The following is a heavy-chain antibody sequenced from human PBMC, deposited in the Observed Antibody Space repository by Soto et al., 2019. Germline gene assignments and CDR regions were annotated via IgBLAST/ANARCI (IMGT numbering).Heavy chain of an antibody. J-gene: IGHJ4*02. Sequence: QVQLQESGPGLVMPSGTLSLTCAVSGASISSSDWWNWVRQAPGKGLEWIGEISHSGTTIYNPSLQSRVTLSVDESQNHFSLKLTSVTAAATAVYFCARDFKAPNDAWAFAYWGQGTLVTVSS. CDR2: ISHSGTT. CDR1: GASISSSDW. D-gene: IGHD3-16*01. V-gene: IGHV4-4*02. CDR3: ARDFKAPNDAWAFAY.